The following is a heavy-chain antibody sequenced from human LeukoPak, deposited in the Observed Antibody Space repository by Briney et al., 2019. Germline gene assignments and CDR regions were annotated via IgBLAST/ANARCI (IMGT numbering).Heavy chain of an antibody. J-gene: IGHJ2*01. CDR3: ARDRPPAGPYDSSGYYHYGYWYFDL. Sequence: SETLSLTCTVSGGSLSSYYWSWIRQPPGKGLEWIGEIYHSGSTNYNPSLKSRVTISVDKSKNQFSLKLSSVTAADTAVYYCARDRPPAGPYDSSGYYHYGYWYFDLWGRGTLVTVSS. CDR1: GGSLSSYY. V-gene: IGHV4-59*12. D-gene: IGHD3-22*01. CDR2: IYHSGST.